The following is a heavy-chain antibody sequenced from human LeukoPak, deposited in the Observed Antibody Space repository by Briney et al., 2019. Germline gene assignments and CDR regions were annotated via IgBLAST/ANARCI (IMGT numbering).Heavy chain of an antibody. D-gene: IGHD1-26*01. CDR2: IVVGSGNT. V-gene: IGHV1-58*02. J-gene: IGHJ4*02. Sequence: SVKVSCKASGFAFTSSAMQWVRQARGQRLEWIGWIVVGSGNTNYAQKFQERVTITRDMSTSRAYMELSSLRSEDTAVYYCAAVQVGANYYFDYWGQGTLVTVSS. CDR3: AAVQVGANYYFDY. CDR1: GFAFTSSA.